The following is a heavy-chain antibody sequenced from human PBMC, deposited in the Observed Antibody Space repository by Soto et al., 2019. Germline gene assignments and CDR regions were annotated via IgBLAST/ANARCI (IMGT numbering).Heavy chain of an antibody. CDR2: ISGSGGST. Sequence: GGSLRLSCAASGFTLSSYAMSWVRQAPGKGLEWVSAISGSGGSTYYADSVKGRFTISRDNSKNTLYLQMNSLRAEDTAVYYCAKDPLYSSSSPSRFDPWGQGTLVTVSS. D-gene: IGHD6-6*01. J-gene: IGHJ5*02. V-gene: IGHV3-23*01. CDR1: GFTLSSYA. CDR3: AKDPLYSSSSPSRFDP.